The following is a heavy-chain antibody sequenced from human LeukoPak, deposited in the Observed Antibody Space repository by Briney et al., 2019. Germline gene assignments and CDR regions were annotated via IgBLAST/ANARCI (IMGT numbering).Heavy chain of an antibody. Sequence: GGSLRLSCAASGFTFSSYSMNWVRQAPGKGLEWVSSISSSNSYIYYADSVKGRFTISRDNAKNSLYLQMNSLRVEDTAVYYCARAAIAAARIYYYMDVWGKGTTVTVSS. J-gene: IGHJ6*03. CDR2: ISSSNSYI. D-gene: IGHD6-13*01. CDR1: GFTFSSYS. CDR3: ARAAIAAARIYYYMDV. V-gene: IGHV3-21*01.